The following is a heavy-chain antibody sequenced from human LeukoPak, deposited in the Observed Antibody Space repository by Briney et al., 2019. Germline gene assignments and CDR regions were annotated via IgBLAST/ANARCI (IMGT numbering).Heavy chain of an antibody. J-gene: IGHJ4*02. CDR3: ARDRWGDGYNHFDS. CDR2: ISNDGRNK. CDR1: GFTFSAYA. D-gene: IGHD5-24*01. Sequence: GGSLRLSCAASGFTFSAYAIHWVSQAPGKGLEWVAAISNDGRNKFYTDSVKGRFTISRDNSKNTLYLQMNSLRAEDTAVFYCARDRWGDGYNHFDSWGQGTLVTVS. V-gene: IGHV3-30*10.